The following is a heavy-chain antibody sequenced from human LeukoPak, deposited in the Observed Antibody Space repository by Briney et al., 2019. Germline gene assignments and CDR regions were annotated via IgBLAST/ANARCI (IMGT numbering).Heavy chain of an antibody. V-gene: IGHV1-69*04. J-gene: IGHJ4*02. CDR3: AQTPAITSSVVNFDY. CDR2: IIPILGIA. CDR1: RCTFISYA. D-gene: IGHD5-24*01. Sequence: SVTDSCKGCRCTFISYAISWVRQAPGQGVAWMGRIIPILGIANYAQKFQGRVTITADKSTSTAYMELSSLRSEDTAVYYCAQTPAITSSVVNFDYWGQGTLVTVSS.